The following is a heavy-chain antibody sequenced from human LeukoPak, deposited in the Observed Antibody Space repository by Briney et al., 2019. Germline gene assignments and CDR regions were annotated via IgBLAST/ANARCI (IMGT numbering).Heavy chain of an antibody. J-gene: IGHJ4*02. D-gene: IGHD1-26*01. Sequence: SETLSLTCTVYGGSISSYYWSWIRQPPGKGLEWIGYIYYSGSTNYNPSLKSRVTISVDTSKNQFSLKPSSVTAADTAVYYCASGYRGWGLPLDYWGQGTLVTVSS. CDR1: GGSISSYY. CDR2: IYYSGST. V-gene: IGHV4-59*01. CDR3: ASGYRGWGLPLDY.